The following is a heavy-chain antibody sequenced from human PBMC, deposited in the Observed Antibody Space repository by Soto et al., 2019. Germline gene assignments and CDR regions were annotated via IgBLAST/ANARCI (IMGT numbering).Heavy chain of an antibody. CDR2: TYYRSRWYN. Sequence: SQTLSLTCAISGDSVSSNNGAWNWIRQSPSRGLEWLGRTYYRSRWYNDYAVSVKSRITVNPDTSKNQFSLQLTSVTPEDTAVYYCAGTTSHYWYYMDVWGKGTTVTVSS. D-gene: IGHD1-7*01. V-gene: IGHV6-1*01. CDR3: AGTTSHYWYYMDV. CDR1: GDSVSSNNGA. J-gene: IGHJ6*03.